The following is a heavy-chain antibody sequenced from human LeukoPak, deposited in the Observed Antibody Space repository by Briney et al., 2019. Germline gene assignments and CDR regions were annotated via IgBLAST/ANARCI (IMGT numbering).Heavy chain of an antibody. Sequence: GGSLRLSCAASGFTFSDYYMSWIRQAPGKGLEWVSYISSSGSTIYYADSVKGRFTISRDNAKNSLYLQMNSLRAEDTAVYYCARDLSPDYYGSGSYYNRAEYFQHGGQGTLVTVSS. V-gene: IGHV3-11*01. CDR3: ARDLSPDYYGSGSYYNRAEYFQH. CDR1: GFTFSDYY. D-gene: IGHD3-10*01. CDR2: ISSSGSTI. J-gene: IGHJ1*01.